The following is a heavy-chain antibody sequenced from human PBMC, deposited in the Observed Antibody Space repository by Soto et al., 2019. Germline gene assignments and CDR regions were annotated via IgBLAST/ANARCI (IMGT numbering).Heavy chain of an antibody. J-gene: IGHJ3*02. V-gene: IGHV4-34*01. CDR1: GGSFSGYY. D-gene: IGHD2-8*01. CDR3: ARRRVLMVYAKVAFDI. CDR2: INHSGST. Sequence: QVQLQQWGAGLLKPSETLSLTCAVYGGSFSGYYWSWIRQPPGKGLGWIGEINHSGSTNYNPSLKSRVTISVDTSKNQFSLKLSSVTAADTAVYYCARRRVLMVYAKVAFDIWGQGTMVTVSS.